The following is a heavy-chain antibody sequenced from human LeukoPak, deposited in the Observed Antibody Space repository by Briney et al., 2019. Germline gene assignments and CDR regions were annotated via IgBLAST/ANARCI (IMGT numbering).Heavy chain of an antibody. CDR1: GASFNSDDQY. D-gene: IGHD3-10*01. V-gene: IGHV4-39*07. J-gene: IGHJ4*02. CDR2: IHPSGML. Sequence: SETLSLTCTVSGASFNSDDQYWNWIRQSPGKGLEWIGSIHPSGMLYNNPSLESRVTISVDTSKNQFSLKLSSVTAADTAVYYCARGHRVYYGSGSYYSDYWGQGTLVTVSS. CDR3: ARGHRVYYGSGSYYSDY.